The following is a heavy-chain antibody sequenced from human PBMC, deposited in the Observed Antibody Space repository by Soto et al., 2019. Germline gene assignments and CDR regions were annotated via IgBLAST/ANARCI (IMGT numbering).Heavy chain of an antibody. V-gene: IGHV1-58*01. CDR2: IVVGSGNT. CDR3: AAADGSYYDSSGPFDY. D-gene: IGHD3-22*01. Sequence: ASVKVSCKASGFTFTSSAVQWVRQARGQRLEWIGWIVVGSGNTNYAQKFQERVTITRDMSTSTAYMELSSLRSEDTAVYYCAAADGSYYDSSGPFDYWGQGTXVTVSS. CDR1: GFTFTSSA. J-gene: IGHJ4*02.